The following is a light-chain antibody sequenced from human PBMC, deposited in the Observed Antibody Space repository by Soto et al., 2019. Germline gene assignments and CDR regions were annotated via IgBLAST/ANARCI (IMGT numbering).Light chain of an antibody. CDR3: QQYGSSPHT. J-gene: IGKJ2*01. CDR2: GAS. V-gene: IGKV3-20*01. CDR1: QSVSSSY. Sequence: EIVLTQSPATLSFSPGERATLSSRASQSVSSSYLAWYQHKPGQAPRLLIYGASSRATGIPDRFSGSGSGTDFTLTISRLEPEDFAVYYCQQYGSSPHTFGQGTKLEIK.